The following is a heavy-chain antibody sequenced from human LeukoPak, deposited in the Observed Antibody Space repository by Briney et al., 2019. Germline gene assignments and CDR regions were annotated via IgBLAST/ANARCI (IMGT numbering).Heavy chain of an antibody. CDR3: AGLVVITPYDAFDI. Sequence: GGSLRLSCAASGFTFSSYSMNWVRQAPGKGLEWVSSISSSSSYIYYADSVKGRFTISRDNAKNSLYLQTNSLRAEDTAVYYCAGLVVITPYDAFDIWGQGTMVTVSS. D-gene: IGHD3-22*01. CDR1: GFTFSSYS. J-gene: IGHJ3*02. V-gene: IGHV3-21*01. CDR2: ISSSSSYI.